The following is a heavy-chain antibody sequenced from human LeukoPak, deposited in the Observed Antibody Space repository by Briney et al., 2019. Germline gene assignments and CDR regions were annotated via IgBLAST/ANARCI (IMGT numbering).Heavy chain of an antibody. V-gene: IGHV1-24*01. CDR1: GYTLTELS. CDR2: FDPEDGET. D-gene: IGHD3-22*01. Sequence: ASVKVSCTVSGYTLTELSMHWVRQAPGKGLEWMGGFDPEDGETIYAQKFQGRVTMTEDTSTDTAYMELSSLRSEDTAVYYCATDWSSGYYLEKYFQHWGQGTLVTVSS. CDR3: ATDWSSGYYLEKYFQH. J-gene: IGHJ1*01.